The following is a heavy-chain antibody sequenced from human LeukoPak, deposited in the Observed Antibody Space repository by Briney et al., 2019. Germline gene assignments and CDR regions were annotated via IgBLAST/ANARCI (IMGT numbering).Heavy chain of an antibody. CDR3: ARDGGRWLVLGWFDP. D-gene: IGHD6-19*01. J-gene: IGHJ5*02. Sequence: ASVKVSCKASAYIFTTYYMHWVRQAPGQGLEWMAWIKPKSGDTNIAQKFHGRVTMTRDTSISTAYMELSRLRSDDTAVYYCARDGGRWLVLGWFDPWGQGTLVTVSS. V-gene: IGHV1-2*02. CDR2: IKPKSGDT. CDR1: AYIFTTYY.